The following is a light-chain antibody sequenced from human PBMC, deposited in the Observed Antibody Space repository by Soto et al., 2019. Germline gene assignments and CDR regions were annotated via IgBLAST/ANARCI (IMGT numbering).Light chain of an antibody. CDR2: EAS. Sequence: DIQMTQSPSTLSASIGDRVTITCRASESVRSWLAWYQQKPGKAPKFLIYEASNLESGVPSRFSGSGSGTEFTLTISSLQPDDFATYYCQQYDGYPQTFGQGTRLEIK. J-gene: IGKJ5*01. CDR1: ESVRSW. V-gene: IGKV1-5*03. CDR3: QQYDGYPQT.